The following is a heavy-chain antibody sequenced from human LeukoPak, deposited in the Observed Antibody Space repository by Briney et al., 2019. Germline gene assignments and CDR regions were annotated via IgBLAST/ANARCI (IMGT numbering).Heavy chain of an antibody. D-gene: IGHD3-3*01. CDR1: GFTFDDYG. CDR3: AKDRPKLRFLEWTPDAFDI. V-gene: IGHV3-20*04. J-gene: IGHJ3*02. CDR2: INWNGGST. Sequence: GPGGSLRLSCAASGFTFDDYGMSWVRQAPGKGLEWVSGINWNGGSTGYADSVKGRFTISRDNSKNTLYLQMNSLRAEDTAVYYCAKDRPKLRFLEWTPDAFDIWGQGTMVTVPS.